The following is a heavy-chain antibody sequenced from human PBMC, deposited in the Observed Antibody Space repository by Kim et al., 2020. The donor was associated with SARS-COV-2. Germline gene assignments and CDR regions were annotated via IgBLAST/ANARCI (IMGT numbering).Heavy chain of an antibody. CDR1: GFTFSSYA. V-gene: IGHV3-33*06. CDR3: AKPPLDYYYYGMDV. CDR2: IWYDGSNK. Sequence: GGSLRLSCAASGFTFSSYAMHWVRQAPGKGLEWVAVIWYDGSNKYYADSVKGRFTISRDNSKNTLYLQMNSLRAEDTAVYYCAKPPLDYYYYGMDVWGQG. J-gene: IGHJ6*02.